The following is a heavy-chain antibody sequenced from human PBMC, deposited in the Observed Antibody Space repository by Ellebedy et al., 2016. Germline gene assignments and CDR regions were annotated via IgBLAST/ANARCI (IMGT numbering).Heavy chain of an antibody. D-gene: IGHD6-19*01. V-gene: IGHV3-9*01. CDR2: ISWNGSPL. J-gene: IGHJ4*02. CDR1: GFSFDEYA. Sequence: GGSLRLSCAASGFSFDEYAMHWVRQRPGGGLEWVSGISWNGSPLGYADFVRGRFTISRDKAQKSLFLQMDSLSAEDTALYYCVKDRGAVTGTLANWGQGTLVTVSS. CDR3: VKDRGAVTGTLAN.